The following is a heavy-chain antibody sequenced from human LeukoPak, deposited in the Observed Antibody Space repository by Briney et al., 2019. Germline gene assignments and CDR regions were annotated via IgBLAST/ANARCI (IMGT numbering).Heavy chain of an antibody. CDR2: IYYSGST. D-gene: IGHD3-22*01. Sequence: SETLSLTCTVSGGSISSYYWSWIRQPPGKGLEWIGYIYYSGSTNYNPSLKSRVTISVDKSKNQFSLKLSSVTAADTAVYYCARGGSTGYYFDYWGQGTLVTVSS. J-gene: IGHJ4*02. CDR1: GGSISSYY. CDR3: ARGGSTGYYFDY. V-gene: IGHV4-59*12.